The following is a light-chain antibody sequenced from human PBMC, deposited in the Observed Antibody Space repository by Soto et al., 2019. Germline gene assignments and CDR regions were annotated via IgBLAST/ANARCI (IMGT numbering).Light chain of an antibody. V-gene: IGLV3-1*01. J-gene: IGLJ1*01. Sequence: SYELTQPPSVSVSPGQTATVTCSGDKLGDKYVCWYQQRPGQSPVLVIYQDNKRPSGIPERFSGSNSGNTATLTVSGTQSLGGENYYCEGWDGNTYVFGRGTKATVL. CDR3: EGWDGNTYV. CDR1: KLGDKY. CDR2: QDN.